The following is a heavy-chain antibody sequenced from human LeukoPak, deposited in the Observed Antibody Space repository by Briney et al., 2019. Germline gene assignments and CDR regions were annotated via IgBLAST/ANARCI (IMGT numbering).Heavy chain of an antibody. CDR1: GYSFTSYW. D-gene: IGHD1-1*01. CDR3: ARHGCWNDDNYYYMDV. J-gene: IGHJ6*03. CDR2: IYPGDSDT. V-gene: IGHV5-51*01. Sequence: GESLKISCKGSGYSFTSYWIGWVRQMPGKGLEWMGIIYPGDSDTRYSPSFQGQVTISADKSISTAYLQWSGLKASDTAMYYCARHGCWNDDNYYYMDVWGKGTTVTVSS.